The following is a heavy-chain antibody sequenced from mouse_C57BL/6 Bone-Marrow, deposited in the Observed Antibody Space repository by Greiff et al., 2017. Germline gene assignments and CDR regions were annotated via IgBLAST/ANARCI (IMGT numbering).Heavy chain of an antibody. Sequence: QVQLQQSGAELVRPGTSVKVSCKASGYAFTNYLIEWVKQRPGQGLEWIGVINPGSGGTNYNEKFKGKATLTADKSSSTAYMQLSSLTSEDSAVYFCARAWGGDYGSSYGPSFYWYFDVGGTGTTVTVSA. J-gene: IGHJ1*03. CDR2: INPGSGGT. V-gene: IGHV1-54*01. D-gene: IGHD1-1*01. CDR1: GYAFTNYL. CDR3: ARAWGGDYGSSYGPSFYWYFDV.